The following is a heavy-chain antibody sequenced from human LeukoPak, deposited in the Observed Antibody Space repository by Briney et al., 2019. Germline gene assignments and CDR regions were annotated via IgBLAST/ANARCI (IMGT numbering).Heavy chain of an antibody. Sequence: SETLSLTCTVSGGSISSSSYYWGWIRQPPGKGLEWIGSIYYSGSTYYNPSLKSRVTISVDTSKNQFSLKLSSVTAADTAVYYCARVRSGYDTGGYYFDYWGQGTLVTVSS. D-gene: IGHD5-12*01. CDR1: GGSISSSSYY. J-gene: IGHJ4*02. CDR3: ARVRSGYDTGGYYFDY. CDR2: IYYSGST. V-gene: IGHV4-39*07.